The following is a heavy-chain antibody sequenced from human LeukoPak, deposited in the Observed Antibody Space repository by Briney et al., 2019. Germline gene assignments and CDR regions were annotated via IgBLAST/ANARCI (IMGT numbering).Heavy chain of an antibody. D-gene: IGHD3-10*02. J-gene: IGHJ4*02. CDR2: IRYDGSNK. Sequence: PGGSLRLSCAASVFTFSSYGMHWVRQAPGKGLEGVAFIRYDGSNKYYADSVKGRFTISRDNSKNTLYLQMNSLRAEDTAVYYCAKEHYVFGGKSLWAQGTLVTVSS. CDR1: VFTFSSYG. CDR3: AKEHYVFGGKSL. V-gene: IGHV3-30*02.